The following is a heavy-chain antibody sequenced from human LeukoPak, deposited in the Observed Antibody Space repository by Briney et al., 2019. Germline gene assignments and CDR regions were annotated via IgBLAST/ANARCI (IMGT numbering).Heavy chain of an antibody. D-gene: IGHD2-21*02. J-gene: IGHJ4*02. CDR3: AREPTSSFVTAVDH. V-gene: IGHV1-2*02. CDR2: INPNSGGT. CDR1: GYTFTGYY. Sequence: GASVKVSCKASGYTFTGYYMHWVRQAPGQGLEWMGWINPNSGGTNYAQKFQGRVTMTRDTSISTAYMELSRLRSDDTAVYYCAREPTSSFVTAVDHWGQGTLVTVSS.